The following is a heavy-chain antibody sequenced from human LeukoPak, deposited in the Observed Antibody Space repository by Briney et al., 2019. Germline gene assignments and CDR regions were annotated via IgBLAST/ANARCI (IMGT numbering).Heavy chain of an antibody. CDR1: GGSISSYY. V-gene: IGHV4-59*01. D-gene: IGHD3-3*01. CDR3: ARAPRSGAYWFDP. J-gene: IGHJ5*02. Sequence: PSETLSLTRTVSGGSISSYYCSWIRQPPGKGLEWIGYIYYSGGTNYNPSLKSRVTISVDTSKNQFSLKLSSVTAADTAVYYCARAPRSGAYWFDPWGQGTLVTVSS. CDR2: IYYSGGT.